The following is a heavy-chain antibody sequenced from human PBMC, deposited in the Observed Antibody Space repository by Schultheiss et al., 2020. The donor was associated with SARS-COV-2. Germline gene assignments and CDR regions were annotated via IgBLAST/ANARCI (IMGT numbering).Heavy chain of an antibody. CDR1: GYTFTSYG. D-gene: IGHD1-26*01. CDR3: ARAGLWELHPIDY. V-gene: IGHV1-18*04. J-gene: IGHJ4*02. Sequence: ASVKVSCKASGYTFTSYGISWVRQAPGQGLEWMGWISAYNGNTNYAQKFQGRVTMTRNTSISTAYMELSSLRSEDTAVYFCARAGLWELHPIDYWGQGTLVTVSS. CDR2: ISAYNGNT.